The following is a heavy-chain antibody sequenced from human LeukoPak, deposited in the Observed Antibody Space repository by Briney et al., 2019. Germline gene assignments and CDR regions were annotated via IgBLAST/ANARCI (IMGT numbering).Heavy chain of an antibody. J-gene: IGHJ4*02. D-gene: IGHD3-3*01. CDR3: AKGPFGVGYYFDY. CDR2: ISWDGGST. CDR1: GFTFYDYT. V-gene: IGHV3-43*01. Sequence: GGSLRLSCAASGFTFYDYTMHWVRQAPGKGLEWVSLISWDGGSTYYADSVKGRFTISRDNSKNSLYLQMNSLRTEGTALYYCAKGPFGVGYYFDYWGQGTLVTVSS.